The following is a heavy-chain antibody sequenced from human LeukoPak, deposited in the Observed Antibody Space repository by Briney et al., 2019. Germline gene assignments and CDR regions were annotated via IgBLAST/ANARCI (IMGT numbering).Heavy chain of an antibody. Sequence: GGSLRLSCAASGFNFSTYTMNWVRQAPGKGLEWVSRITSDGSTTNYADSVEGRFTISRDNAKNTLFLQMNSLRAEDTAVYYCARGWEQQGVGAFHVWGQGTMVTVSS. CDR2: ITSDGSTT. J-gene: IGHJ3*01. D-gene: IGHD1/OR15-1a*01. CDR3: ARGWEQQGVGAFHV. V-gene: IGHV3-74*01. CDR1: GFNFSTYT.